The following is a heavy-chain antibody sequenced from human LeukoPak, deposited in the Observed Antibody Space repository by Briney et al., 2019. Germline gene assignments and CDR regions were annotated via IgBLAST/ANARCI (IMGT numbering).Heavy chain of an antibody. D-gene: IGHD6-13*01. CDR2: ISHDGSNK. V-gene: IGHV3-30-3*01. J-gene: IGHJ4*02. CDR3: ARGIAAAGTNY. CDR1: GFTFSSYA. Sequence: PGRSLRLSCAASGFTFSSYAMHWVRQAPGKGLEWVAVISHDGSNKYYADSVKGRFTISRDNSKNTLYLQMNSLRAEDTAVYYCARGIAAAGTNYWGQGTMVTVSS.